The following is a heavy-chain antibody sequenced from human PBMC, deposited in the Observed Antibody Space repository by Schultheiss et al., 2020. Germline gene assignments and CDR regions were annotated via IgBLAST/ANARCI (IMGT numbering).Heavy chain of an antibody. J-gene: IGHJ6*02. CDR1: GGSITRNY. V-gene: IGHV4-59*01. CDR2: IYHSGNT. D-gene: IGHD4-23*01. Sequence: SQTLSLTCSISGGSITRNYWSWIRQPPGQGLEWIGYIYHSGNTNYNSSLQSRVTISIDTSKKQFSLKLSSVTAADTAVYYCARATAVVTPIYYYYGMDVWGQGTTVTVSS. CDR3: ARATAVVTPIYYYYGMDV.